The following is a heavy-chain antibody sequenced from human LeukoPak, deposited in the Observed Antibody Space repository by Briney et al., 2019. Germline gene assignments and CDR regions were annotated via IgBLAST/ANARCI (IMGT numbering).Heavy chain of an antibody. CDR3: ARDVRYYDSSGYYWFDP. Sequence: GRSLRLSCTASGFSFGPYGMHWVRQAPGTGLEWVALIWYDGSYKYYADSVKGRFTISRDNSKNTLYLQMNSLRAEDTAVYYCARDVRYYDSSGYYWFDPWGQGTLVTVSS. J-gene: IGHJ5*02. CDR2: IWYDGSYK. D-gene: IGHD3-22*01. CDR1: GFSFGPYG. V-gene: IGHV3-33*01.